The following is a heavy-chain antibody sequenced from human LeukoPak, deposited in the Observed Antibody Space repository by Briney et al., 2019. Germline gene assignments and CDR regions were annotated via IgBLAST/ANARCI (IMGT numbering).Heavy chain of an antibody. V-gene: IGHV4-34*01. J-gene: IGHJ6*02. CDR2: INHSGST. Sequence: PSETLSLTCAVYGGSFSGYYWSWIRQPPGKGLEWIGEINHSGSTNYNPSLKSRVTTSVDTSKNQFSLKLSSVTAADTAVYYCARGYCSGGSCYWMDVWGQGTTVTVS. CDR1: GGSFSGYY. D-gene: IGHD2-15*01. CDR3: ARGYCSGGSCYWMDV.